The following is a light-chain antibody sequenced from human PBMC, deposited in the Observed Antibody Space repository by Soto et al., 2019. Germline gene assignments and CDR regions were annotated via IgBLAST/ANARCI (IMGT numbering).Light chain of an antibody. J-gene: IGKJ1*01. CDR3: QQYGSSPTWT. CDR1: QSVSSSY. V-gene: IGKV3-20*01. CDR2: GAS. Sequence: EIVFTQSPGTVSLSPGERATLSCRAIQSVSSSYLAWYQQKPGQAPMLLIYGASSRATGIPDRFSGSGSGTDFTLTISRLEPEDFAVYYCQQYGSSPTWTFCQGTKVDIK.